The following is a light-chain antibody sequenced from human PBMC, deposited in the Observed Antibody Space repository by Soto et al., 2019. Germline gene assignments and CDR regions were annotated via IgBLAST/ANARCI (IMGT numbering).Light chain of an antibody. V-gene: IGKV3-15*01. CDR1: QSVGSN. J-gene: IGKJ1*01. Sequence: EIVMTQSPATLSVSPGERVTLSCRARQSVGSNIAWYQQKPGQGPRLLIYGASTRAAGIPARFSGSGSGTEFTLTISSLQSEDFPVYFCQQYYHRWTFGPGTKVDIK. CDR3: QQYYHRWT. CDR2: GAS.